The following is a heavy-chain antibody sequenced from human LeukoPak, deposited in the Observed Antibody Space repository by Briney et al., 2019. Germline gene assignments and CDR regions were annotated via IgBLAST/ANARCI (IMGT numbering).Heavy chain of an antibody. CDR1: GFTFDDYA. D-gene: IGHD4-23*01. Sequence: GGSLRLSCAASGFTFDDYAMHWVRQAPGKGLEWVSGISWNSGSIGYADSVKGRFTISRDNAKNSLYLQMNSLRAEDTALYYCAEDLRGVVTRADYWGQGTLVTVSS. J-gene: IGHJ4*02. CDR3: AEDLRGVVTRADY. CDR2: ISWNSGSI. V-gene: IGHV3-9*01.